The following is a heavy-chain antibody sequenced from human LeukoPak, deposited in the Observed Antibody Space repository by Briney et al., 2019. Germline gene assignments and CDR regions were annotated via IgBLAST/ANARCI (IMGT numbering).Heavy chain of an antibody. D-gene: IGHD4-11*01. CDR2: FYHNRGA. Sequence: SETLSLTCTVSGGSISGYYWSWSRQPPGKGVEWIGNFYHNRGAWYKSSLKSRVTTSVDTSKNEFSLRLSSVTAADTAVYYCAREILGDSNSIDYWGQGTLVTVSS. CDR3: AREILGDSNSIDY. V-gene: IGHV4-59*01. CDR1: GGSISGYY. J-gene: IGHJ4*02.